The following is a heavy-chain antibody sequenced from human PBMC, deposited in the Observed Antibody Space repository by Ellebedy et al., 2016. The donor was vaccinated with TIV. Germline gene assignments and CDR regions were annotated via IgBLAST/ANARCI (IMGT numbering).Heavy chain of an antibody. CDR1: GFNFRGYW. D-gene: IGHD4-17*01. CDR3: ARRASYGDYAVQVNPWFDP. J-gene: IGHJ5*02. CDR2: IRQEGDEI. Sequence: PGGPLRLSCAASGFNFRGYWMTWVRQAPGKGLEWVAKIRQEGDEIYYVESVKGRFTISRDNAKNSLFLQMNSLRVEDTAVYYCARRASYGDYAVQVNPWFDPWGQGTLVTVSS. V-gene: IGHV3-7*01.